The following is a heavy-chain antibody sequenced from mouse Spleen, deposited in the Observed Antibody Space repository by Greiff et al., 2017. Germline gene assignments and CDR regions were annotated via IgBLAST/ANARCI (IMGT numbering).Heavy chain of an antibody. J-gene: IGHJ1*01. CDR3: VRQIYRYWYFDV. CDR2: IRSKSNNYAT. D-gene: IGHD2-14*01. CDR1: GFSFNTYA. Sequence: EVRLVESGGGLVQPKGSVKLSCAASGFSFNTYAMNWVRQAPGKGLEWVARIRSKSNNYATYYAASVKDRFTISRDDSENMLYLQMNNLKTEDTAMYYCVRQIYRYWYFDVWGAGTTVTVSS. V-gene: IGHV10-1*01.